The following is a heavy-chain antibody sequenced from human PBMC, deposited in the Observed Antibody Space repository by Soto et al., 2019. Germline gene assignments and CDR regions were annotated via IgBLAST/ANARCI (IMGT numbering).Heavy chain of an antibody. CDR3: ARGYGHYGDDAFHI. J-gene: IGHJ3*02. CDR2: ISSSSSYI. Sequence: EVQLVESGGGLVKPGGSLRLSCAASGFTFSSYSMNWVRQAPGKGLEWVSSISSSSSYIYYADSVKGRFTISRDNAKKSLYLQMNSLRAEDTAVYYCARGYGHYGDDAFHIWGQGTMVTVSS. V-gene: IGHV3-21*01. D-gene: IGHD4-17*01. CDR1: GFTFSSYS.